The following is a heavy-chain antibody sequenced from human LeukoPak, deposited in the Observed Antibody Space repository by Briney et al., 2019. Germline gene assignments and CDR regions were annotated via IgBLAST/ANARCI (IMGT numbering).Heavy chain of an antibody. CDR1: GYTFTGYY. Sequence: ASVKVSCKASGYTFTGYYMHWVRQAPGQGLEWMGWINPHTGGTNYAQKFQGRVTMTRDTSISTAYMELSGLTSDDTAVYYCARDDYGDYGANWFDPWGQGTLVTVSS. D-gene: IGHD4-17*01. CDR2: INPHTGGT. J-gene: IGHJ5*02. CDR3: ARDDYGDYGANWFDP. V-gene: IGHV1-2*02.